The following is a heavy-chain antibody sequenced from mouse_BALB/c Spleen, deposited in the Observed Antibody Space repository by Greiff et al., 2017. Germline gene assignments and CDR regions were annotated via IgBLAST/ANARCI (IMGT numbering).Heavy chain of an antibody. CDR1: GFTFTDYY. V-gene: IGHV7-3*02. CDR2: IRNKANGYTT. D-gene: IGHD2-1*01. Sequence: EVHLVESGGGLVQPGGSLRLSCATSGFTFTDYYMSWVRQPPGKALEWLGFIRNKANGYTTEYSASVKGRFTISRDNSQSILYLQMNTLRAEDSATYYCARDGDGNYFDYWGQGTTLTVSS. CDR3: ARDGDGNYFDY. J-gene: IGHJ2*01.